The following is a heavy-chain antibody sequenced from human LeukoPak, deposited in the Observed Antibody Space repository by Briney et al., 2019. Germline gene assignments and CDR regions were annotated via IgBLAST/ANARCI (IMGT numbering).Heavy chain of an antibody. J-gene: IGHJ4*02. CDR3: ARVWSSGYTKDY. V-gene: IGHV3-48*04. CDR1: GFTFSSYS. D-gene: IGHD3-22*01. CDR2: ISSSSSTI. Sequence: QSGGSLRLSCAASGFTFSSYSIDWVRQAPGKGLEWLSYISSSSSTIYCADSVKGRFTISRDNAKNSVYLQMNSLRAEDTAVYYCARVWSSGYTKDYWGQGTLVTVSS.